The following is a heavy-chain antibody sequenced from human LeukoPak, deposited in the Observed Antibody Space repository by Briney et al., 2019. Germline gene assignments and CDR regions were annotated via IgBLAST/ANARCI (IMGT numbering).Heavy chain of an antibody. CDR1: GFTFSSYG. CDR3: ARDRRYDILTGYPPSAFDI. D-gene: IGHD3-9*01. CDR2: ISYDGSNK. J-gene: IGHJ3*02. Sequence: PGRSLRLSCAASGFTFSSYGMHWVRQAPGKGLEWVAVISYDGSNKYYADSVKGRFTISRDNSKNTLYLQMNSLRAEDTAVYYCARDRRYDILTGYPPSAFDIWGQGTMVTVSS. V-gene: IGHV3-30*19.